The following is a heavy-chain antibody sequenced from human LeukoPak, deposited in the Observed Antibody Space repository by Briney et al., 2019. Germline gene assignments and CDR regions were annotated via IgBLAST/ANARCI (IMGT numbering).Heavy chain of an antibody. Sequence: PGGSLRLSCVASGFTFDDYAMHWVRQAPGKGLEWVSGISWNSGSIGYANSVKGRFTISRDNAKNSLYLQMNSLRAEDTALYYCAKDGAPYSGSYFDYWGQGTLVTVSS. D-gene: IGHD1-26*01. CDR3: AKDGAPYSGSYFDY. J-gene: IGHJ4*02. CDR1: GFTFDDYA. V-gene: IGHV3-9*01. CDR2: ISWNSGSI.